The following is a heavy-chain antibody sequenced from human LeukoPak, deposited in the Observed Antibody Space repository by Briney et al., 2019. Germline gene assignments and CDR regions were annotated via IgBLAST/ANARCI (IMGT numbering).Heavy chain of an antibody. CDR2: INSDGSST. V-gene: IGHV3-74*01. CDR1: GFTFSSYW. CDR3: IIAVAGPFDY. J-gene: IGHJ4*02. Sequence: GGSLRLSCAASGFTFSSYWMHWVRQAPGKGLVWVSRINSDGSSTSYADSVKGRFTISRDNAKNSLYLQMNSLRAEDTALYYCIIAVAGPFDYWGQGTLVTVSS. D-gene: IGHD6-19*01.